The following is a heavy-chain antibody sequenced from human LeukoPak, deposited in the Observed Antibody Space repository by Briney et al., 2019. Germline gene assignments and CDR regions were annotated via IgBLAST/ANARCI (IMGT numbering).Heavy chain of an antibody. V-gene: IGHV3-43*01. J-gene: IGHJ6*02. D-gene: IGHD7-27*01. Sequence: GGSLRLSCAASGFTFDDYTMHWVRQAPGKGLEWVSLISWDGGSTYYADSVKGRFTISRDNSKNSLYLQMNSLRTEDTALYYCAKAITEERGNYYYYYGMDVWGQGTTVTVSS. CDR1: GFTFDDYT. CDR2: ISWDGGST. CDR3: AKAITEERGNYYYYYGMDV.